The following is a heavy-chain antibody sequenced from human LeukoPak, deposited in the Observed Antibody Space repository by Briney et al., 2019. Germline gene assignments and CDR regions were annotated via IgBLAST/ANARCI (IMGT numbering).Heavy chain of an antibody. CDR1: GGSFSGYY. V-gene: IGHV4-34*01. CDR2: INHSGST. CDR3: ARRGDY. D-gene: IGHD3-10*01. J-gene: IGHJ4*02. Sequence: SETLSLTCAVYGGSFSGYYWSWIRQPPGKGLEWIGEINHSGSTNFNPSLKSRVTISVDTSKNQFSLKLSSVTAADTAVYYCARRGDYWGQGTLVTVSS.